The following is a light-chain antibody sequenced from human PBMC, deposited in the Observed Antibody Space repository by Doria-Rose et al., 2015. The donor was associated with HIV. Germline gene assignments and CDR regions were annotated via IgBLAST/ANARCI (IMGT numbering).Light chain of an antibody. CDR2: DGS. V-gene: IGKV3-20*01. CDR3: HQYGTSWS. J-gene: IGKJ1*01. Sequence: TQSPGTLSLSPGERATLSCRASQGFSSTYLAWYQQKPGQAPSLLIYDGSTRATGIPDRFSASGSGTDFTLTINRLEPEDFALYYCHQYGTSWSFGQGTKVEI. CDR1: QGFSSTY.